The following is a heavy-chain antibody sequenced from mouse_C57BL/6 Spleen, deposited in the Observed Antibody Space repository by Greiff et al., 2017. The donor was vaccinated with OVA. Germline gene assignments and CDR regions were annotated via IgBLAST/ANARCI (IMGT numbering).Heavy chain of an antibody. J-gene: IGHJ2*01. D-gene: IGHD2-10*01. CDR1: GFTFSSYG. CDR3: VSYSYYFDY. V-gene: IGHV5-6*01. Sequence: EVKLMESGGDLVKPGGSLKLSCAASGFTFSSYGMSWVRQTPDKRLEWVATISSGGSYTYYPDSVKGRFTISRDNAKNTLYLQMSSLKSEDTAMYYCVSYSYYFDYWGQGTTLTVSS. CDR2: ISSGGSYT.